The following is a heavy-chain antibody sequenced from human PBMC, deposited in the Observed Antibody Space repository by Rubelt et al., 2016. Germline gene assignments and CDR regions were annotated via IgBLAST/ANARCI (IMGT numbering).Heavy chain of an antibody. CDR3: ERTRNLYLYLDI. CDR2: IDWDDDK. Sequence: QVTLRESCPALVKPTQTLTLTCTFSGFSLSTSGMFVSWIRQPPGKTLEWLARIDWDDDKYYSTSLKTSLPISKDTSKNQVVLTMTNMDPVDTETYYCERTRNLYLYLDIWGRGTLVTVSS. CDR1: GFSLSTSGMF. V-gene: IGHV2-70*15. D-gene: IGHD1-14*01. J-gene: IGHJ2*01.